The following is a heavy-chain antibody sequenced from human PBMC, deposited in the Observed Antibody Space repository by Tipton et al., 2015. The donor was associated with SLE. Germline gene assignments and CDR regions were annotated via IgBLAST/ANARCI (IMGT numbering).Heavy chain of an antibody. J-gene: IGHJ4*02. D-gene: IGHD3-10*01. V-gene: IGHV4-39*01. CDR2: IYYSGST. Sequence: LRLSCTVSGGSISSSSYYWGWIRQPPGKGLEWIGSIYYSGSTYYNPSLNSRVTISVDTSKSQFSLKLSSVTAADTAVYYCATWPGNFFDYWGQGTLVTVSS. CDR3: ATWPGNFFDY. CDR1: GGSISSSSYY.